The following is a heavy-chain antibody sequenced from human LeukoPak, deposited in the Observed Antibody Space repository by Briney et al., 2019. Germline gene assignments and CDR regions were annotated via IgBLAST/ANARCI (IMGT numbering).Heavy chain of an antibody. CDR2: INHSRST. CDR3: ASMRDIVVVPAAPNWFDP. CDR1: GGSFSGYY. V-gene: IGHV4-34*01. D-gene: IGHD2-2*01. J-gene: IGHJ5*02. Sequence: SETLSLTCAVYGGSFSGYYWSWIRQPPGKGLEWIGEINHSRSTNYNPPLKSRVTISVDTSKNQFSLKLSSVTAADTAVYYCASMRDIVVVPAAPNWFDPWGQGTLVTVSS.